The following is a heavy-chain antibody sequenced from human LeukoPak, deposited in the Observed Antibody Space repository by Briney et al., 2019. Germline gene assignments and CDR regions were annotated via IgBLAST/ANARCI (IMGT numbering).Heavy chain of an antibody. V-gene: IGHV1-69*06. CDR3: ARAPPYGSGYYFDY. CDR1: GGTFTSYA. CDR2: IIPIFGTA. D-gene: IGHD3-10*01. J-gene: IGHJ4*02. Sequence: VKVXXKASGGTFTSYAISWVRQAPGQGLEWMGGIIPIFGTANYAQKFQGRVTITADKSTSTAYMELSSLRSEDTAVYYCARAPPYGSGYYFDYWGQGTLVTVSS.